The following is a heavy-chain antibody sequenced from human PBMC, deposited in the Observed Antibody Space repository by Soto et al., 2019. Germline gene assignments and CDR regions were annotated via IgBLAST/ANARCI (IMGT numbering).Heavy chain of an antibody. Sequence: GGSLRLSCAASGFTFSSYWMSWVRQAPGKGLEWVVNIKQDGSEKYYVDSVKGRFTISRDNAKNSLYLQMNSLRAEDTAVYYCARSPTVTTRRGSPEPDYYYYMDVWGKGTTVTVSS. D-gene: IGHD4-17*01. CDR1: GFTFSSYW. V-gene: IGHV3-7*01. CDR3: ARSPTVTTRRGSPEPDYYYYMDV. J-gene: IGHJ6*03. CDR2: IKQDGSEK.